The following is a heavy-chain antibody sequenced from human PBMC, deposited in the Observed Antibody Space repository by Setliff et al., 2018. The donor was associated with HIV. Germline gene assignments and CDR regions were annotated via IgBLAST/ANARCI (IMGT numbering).Heavy chain of an antibody. J-gene: IGHJ4*02. CDR3: ARDGGTTADY. D-gene: IGHD4-17*01. CDR2: ISSSSSHT. CDR1: VFTFSSYS. V-gene: IGHV3-21*04. Sequence: PGGSLRLSCAASVFTFSSYSMNWVRQAPGKGLEWVSSISSSSSHTNYADSVKGRFTISRDNAKNSLYLQMNSLRAEDTAVYYCARDGGTTADYWGQGTLVTVSS.